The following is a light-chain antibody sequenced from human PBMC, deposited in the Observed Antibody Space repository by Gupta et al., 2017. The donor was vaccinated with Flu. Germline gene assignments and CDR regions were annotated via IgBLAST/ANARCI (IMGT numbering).Light chain of an antibody. V-gene: IGKV1-5*03. J-gene: IGKJ4*02. CDR1: QSISSW. CDR3: QQANSFPRT. CDR2: TAS. Sequence: PSTVSASVGDRVTITCRASQSISSWLAWYQQKPGKAPKLLIYTASSLQSGVPSRFSGSGSGTEVTLTISSLQPDDFATYYCQQANSFPRTFGEGTKVEIK.